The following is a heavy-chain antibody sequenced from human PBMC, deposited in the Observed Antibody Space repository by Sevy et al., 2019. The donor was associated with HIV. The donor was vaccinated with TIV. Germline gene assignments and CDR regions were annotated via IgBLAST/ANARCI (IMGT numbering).Heavy chain of an antibody. CDR1: GYAFTSYY. V-gene: IGHV1-46*01. D-gene: IGHD6-13*01. CDR2: INPSGGTT. Sequence: ASLKVSCKASGYAFTSYYIQWVRQAPGQGLEWMGIINPSGGTTTYAQKFQGRLTMTRDTSTSTVYMEMSSLTSEDTAVYYCARGFPSSISWYALDSWGQGTLVTVSS. CDR3: ARGFPSSISWYALDS. J-gene: IGHJ4*02.